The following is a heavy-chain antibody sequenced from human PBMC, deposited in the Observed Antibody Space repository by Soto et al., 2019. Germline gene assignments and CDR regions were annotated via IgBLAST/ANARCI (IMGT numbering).Heavy chain of an antibody. Sequence: VQLLESGGGLVQPGGSLRLSCAASGFTFSSYAMSWVRQAPGKGLEWVSAISGSGGSTYYADSVKGRFTISRDNSKNTLYLQMNSLRAEDTAVYYCAKVGPYCSSTSCTNFDYWGQGTLVTVSS. D-gene: IGHD2-2*01. V-gene: IGHV3-23*01. CDR1: GFTFSSYA. CDR3: AKVGPYCSSTSCTNFDY. CDR2: ISGSGGST. J-gene: IGHJ4*02.